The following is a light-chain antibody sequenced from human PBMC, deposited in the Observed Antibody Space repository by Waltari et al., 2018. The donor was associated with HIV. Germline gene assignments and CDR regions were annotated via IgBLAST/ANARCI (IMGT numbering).Light chain of an antibody. CDR3: CSYVGSSLWV. J-gene: IGLJ3*02. CDR1: SSDVGSYHV. CDR2: EVT. Sequence: QSALTQPASVSGSPGQSITISCTGTSSDVGSYHVVSWYQQHPDKAPKLMIYEVTKRPSGVSNRFSGSKSGNTASLTISGLQAEDEADYYCCSYVGSSLWVFRGGTKLTVL. V-gene: IGLV2-23*02.